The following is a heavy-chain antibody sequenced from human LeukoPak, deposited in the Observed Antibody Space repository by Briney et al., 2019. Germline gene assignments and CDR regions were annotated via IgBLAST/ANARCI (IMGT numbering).Heavy chain of an antibody. CDR1: GYTFTSYD. Sequence: ASVKVSCKASGYTFTSYDINWVRQAPGQGLEWMGWINTNTGNPTYAQGFTGRFVFSLDTSVSTAYLQISSLKAEDTAVYYCARDHVKLGSNFHPFDAFDIWGQGTMVTVSS. V-gene: IGHV7-4-1*02. CDR3: ARDHVKLGSNFHPFDAFDI. D-gene: IGHD7-27*01. J-gene: IGHJ3*02. CDR2: INTNTGNP.